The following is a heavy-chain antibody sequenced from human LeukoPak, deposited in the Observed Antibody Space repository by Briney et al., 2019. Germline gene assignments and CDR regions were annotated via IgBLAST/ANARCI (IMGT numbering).Heavy chain of an antibody. V-gene: IGHV1-8*01. CDR1: AYTFKNYD. J-gene: IGHJ3*01. D-gene: IGHD6-25*01. Sequence: ASVKVSCKASAYTFKNYDINWVRQAPGQGLAWMAWMNPNNDNAGSAQKFQGRVTMTRDTSINTAYMELTGLRSDDTGVYYCARAAAGGDDPFDVWGQGSLVIVSS. CDR3: ARAAAGGDDPFDV. CDR2: MNPNNDNA.